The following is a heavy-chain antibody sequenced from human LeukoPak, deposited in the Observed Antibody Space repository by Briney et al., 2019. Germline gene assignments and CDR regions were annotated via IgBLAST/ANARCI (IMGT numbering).Heavy chain of an antibody. D-gene: IGHD5-18*01. CDR3: AKDARYSYGYVDY. J-gene: IGHJ4*02. Sequence: GGSLRLSCAASGFTFSSYGMHWVRQAPGKGLEWVAVISYDGSNKYYADSVKGRFTISRDNSKNTPYLQMNSLRAEDTAVYYCAKDARYSYGYVDYWGQGTLVTVSS. V-gene: IGHV3-30*18. CDR2: ISYDGSNK. CDR1: GFTFSSYG.